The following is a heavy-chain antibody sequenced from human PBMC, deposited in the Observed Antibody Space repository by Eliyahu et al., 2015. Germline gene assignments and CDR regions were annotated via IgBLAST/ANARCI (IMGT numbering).Heavy chain of an antibody. Sequence: EVQLVESGGGLVQPGGSLRLPCXAAGFTFSRHDMHWVRQATGKSLEWVSAIGSTGDTYYSDSVKGRFTISRENAKNSSYLQMNSLRAGDTAVYYCVRAGREYGDAFDYWGQGTPVTVSS. D-gene: IGHD2-21*02. CDR3: VRAGREYGDAFDY. CDR2: IGSTGDT. J-gene: IGHJ4*02. CDR1: GFTFSRHD. V-gene: IGHV3-13*01.